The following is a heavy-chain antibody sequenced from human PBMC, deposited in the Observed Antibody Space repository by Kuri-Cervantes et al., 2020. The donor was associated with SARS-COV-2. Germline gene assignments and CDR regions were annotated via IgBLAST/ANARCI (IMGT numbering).Heavy chain of an antibody. J-gene: IGHJ4*02. CDR3: ARPYCSSTTCYDGTFDS. CDR2: IIPLFGTT. CDR1: GGTFSSYA. V-gene: IGHV1-69*06. D-gene: IGHD2-2*01. Sequence: SVKVSCKASGGTFSSYAVTWVRQAPGQGLEWMGRIIPLFGTTIYAQKFRGRVTITADKSTNTAYMELSSLRSEDTAVYYCARPYCSSTTCYDGTFDSWGRGTRVTVSS.